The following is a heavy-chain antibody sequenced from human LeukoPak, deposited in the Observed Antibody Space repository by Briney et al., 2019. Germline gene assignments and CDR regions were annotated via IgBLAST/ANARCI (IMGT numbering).Heavy chain of an antibody. D-gene: IGHD6-19*01. CDR1: GFTFSSYW. Sequence: GGSPRLSCAASGFTFSSYWMHWVRQAPGKGLVRVSRINSDGSSTSYADSVKGRFTISRDNAKNTLYLQMNSLRAEDTAVYYCARDPVYSSGWFFDYWGQGTLVTVSS. CDR2: INSDGSST. V-gene: IGHV3-74*01. CDR3: ARDPVYSSGWFFDY. J-gene: IGHJ4*02.